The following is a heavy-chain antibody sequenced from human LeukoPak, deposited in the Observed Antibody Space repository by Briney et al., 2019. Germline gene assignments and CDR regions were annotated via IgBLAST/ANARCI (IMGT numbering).Heavy chain of an antibody. V-gene: IGHV3-30*18. CDR1: GFSFNTYG. J-gene: IGHJ1*01. D-gene: IGHD3-22*01. CDR2: ISYDGSNK. Sequence: GGSLRLSCAASGFSFNTYGMHWVRQGPGKGLEWVAVISYDGSNKWYADSVKGRFTISRDNSKNTLYLQMNSLRPEDTAVYFCAKDLNTYRYDSRDLQHWGQGILVTVSS. CDR3: AKDLNTYRYDSRDLQH.